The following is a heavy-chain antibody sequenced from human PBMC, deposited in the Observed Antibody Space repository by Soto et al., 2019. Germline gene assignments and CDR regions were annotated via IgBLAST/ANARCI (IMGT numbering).Heavy chain of an antibody. Sequence: QVQLQEPGPRLVEPSHTLSLTCTVSGASISNGYYSWSWIRQSPGTGLEWIGHIHSGGTTYSNPSLKSRLTISVDMSKNQCPLKLSSLTAADTAVYYCARGPSGDKVDYWGQGTLVTVSS. D-gene: IGHD1-26*01. V-gene: IGHV4-30-4*01. CDR3: ARGPSGDKVDY. CDR2: IHSGGTT. CDR1: GASISNGYYS. J-gene: IGHJ4*02.